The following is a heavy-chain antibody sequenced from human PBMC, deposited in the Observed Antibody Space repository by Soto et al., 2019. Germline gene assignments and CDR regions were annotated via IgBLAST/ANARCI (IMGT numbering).Heavy chain of an antibody. CDR1: GFTFSSYW. J-gene: IGHJ6*03. Sequence: QPGGSLRLSCAASGFTFSSYWMHWVRQAPGKGLVWVSRINSDGSSTSYADSVKGRFTISRDNAKNTLYLQMNSLRAEDTAVYYCARRETNLWSGYYMDVWGKGTTVTVSS. CDR3: ARRETNLWSGYYMDV. D-gene: IGHD3-3*01. CDR2: INSDGSST. V-gene: IGHV3-74*01.